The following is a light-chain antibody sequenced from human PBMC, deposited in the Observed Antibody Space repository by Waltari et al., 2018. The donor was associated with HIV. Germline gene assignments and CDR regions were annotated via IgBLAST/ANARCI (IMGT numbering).Light chain of an antibody. Sequence: DIVMTQSPDSLAVSLGERATINCKSSQSVLYSSNNKNYLAWYQQKPGQPPKLLIYWASTRESGVPDRFSGSGSGTDFTLTISSLQAEDAAFYYCQQHHGTPYTFGQGTKVEIK. CDR1: QSVLYSSNNKNY. CDR3: QQHHGTPYT. J-gene: IGKJ2*01. CDR2: WAS. V-gene: IGKV4-1*01.